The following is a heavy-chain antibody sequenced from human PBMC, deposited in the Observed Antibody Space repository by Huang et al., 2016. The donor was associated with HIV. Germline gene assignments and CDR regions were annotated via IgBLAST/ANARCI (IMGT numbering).Heavy chain of an antibody. CDR3: ATGFDVFFDF. Sequence: QVQLVQSRAEVKKPGASVKVSCKVSEYTLTELSIHWVRQPPGKGLEWVGGIDPEIGETIYAQKVQGRVTMTEDTSTETAFMELSGLRPEDTAVYYCATGFDVFFDFWGQGTLVTVSS. CDR1: EYTLTELS. J-gene: IGHJ4*02. D-gene: IGHD3-9*01. V-gene: IGHV1-24*01. CDR2: IDPEIGET.